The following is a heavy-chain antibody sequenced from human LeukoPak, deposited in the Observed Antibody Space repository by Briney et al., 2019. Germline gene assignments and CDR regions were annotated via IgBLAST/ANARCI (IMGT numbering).Heavy chain of an antibody. CDR1: GYTFTSYG. J-gene: IGHJ5*02. CDR3: ARDTVTTGWFDP. V-gene: IGHV1-18*04. D-gene: IGHD4-17*01. CDR2: ISTYNGNT. Sequence: ASVKVSCKASGYTFTSYGISWVRQAPGQGLEWMGWISTYNGNTNYAQKLQGRVTMTTDTSTSTAYMELRSLRSDDTAVYYCARDTVTTGWFDPWGQGTLVTVSS.